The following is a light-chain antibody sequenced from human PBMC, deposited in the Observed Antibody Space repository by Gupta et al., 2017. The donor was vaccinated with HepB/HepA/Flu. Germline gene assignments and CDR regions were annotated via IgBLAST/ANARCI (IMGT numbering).Light chain of an antibody. CDR1: QSISSW. Sequence: DIQMTQSTSTLSASVADRVTITCRASQSISSWLAWYQQNPGKAPKLLIYKASSLESGVPSRFSGSGSGTEFTLTISSLQPDEFATYYCQQYNSYSWTFGQGTKVEIK. V-gene: IGKV1-5*03. CDR3: QQYNSYSWT. CDR2: KAS. J-gene: IGKJ1*01.